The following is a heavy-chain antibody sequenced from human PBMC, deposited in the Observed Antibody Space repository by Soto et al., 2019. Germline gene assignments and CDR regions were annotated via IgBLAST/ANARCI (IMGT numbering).Heavy chain of an antibody. Sequence: GGSLRLSCAASGFTFSSYAMSWVRQAPGKGLEWVSVISGSGGSTYYADSVKGRFTISRDNSKNTLYLQMNSLESEDTAVYYCSRDDSDWFFNWGRGTLVTVSS. J-gene: IGHJ4*02. CDR2: ISGSGGST. CDR1: GFTFSSYA. V-gene: IGHV3-23*01. D-gene: IGHD3-9*01. CDR3: SRDDSDWFFN.